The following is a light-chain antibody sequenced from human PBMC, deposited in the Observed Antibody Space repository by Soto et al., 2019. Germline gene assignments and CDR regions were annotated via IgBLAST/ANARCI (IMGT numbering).Light chain of an antibody. V-gene: IGKV1D-12*01. CDR2: AAS. CDR1: QGISSW. J-gene: IGKJ4*01. Sequence: DIHMSQSPCCVSASVGDRVTITFLASQGISSWLAWYQQKPGTAPKLLIYAASSLQSGVPSRFSGSGSGTDFTLNISSLQPEAFETYYSKQDKSSTLNFGGGTXVEIK. CDR3: KQDKSSTLN.